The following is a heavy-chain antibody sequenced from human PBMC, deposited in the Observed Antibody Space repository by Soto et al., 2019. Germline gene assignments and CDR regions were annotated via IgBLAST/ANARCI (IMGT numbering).Heavy chain of an antibody. D-gene: IGHD4-17*01. CDR3: AKPSKQTTVTTYYYYYYVDV. CDR2: INPSGGST. Sequence: GASVKVSCKASGYTFTSYYMHWVRQAPGQGLEWMGIINPSGGSTSYAQKFQGRVTMTRDTSTSTVYMELSSLRSEDTAVYYCAKPSKQTTVTTYYYYYYVDVWGKGTTVPVSS. CDR1: GYTFTSYY. V-gene: IGHV1-46*01. J-gene: IGHJ6*03.